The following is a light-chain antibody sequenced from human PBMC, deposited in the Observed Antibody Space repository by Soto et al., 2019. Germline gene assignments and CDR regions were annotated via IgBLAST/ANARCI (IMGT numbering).Light chain of an antibody. CDR2: GAS. Sequence: EIVMTQSPATLSVSPGERATLSCSAIQSVNSDYLAWFQQKPGQAPRLLIYGASTRTTGIPDRFSGSGSGTDFTLTIGSLQSEDFAVYYCQQYNSWPWTFGQGTKVDIK. CDR3: QQYNSWPWT. J-gene: IGKJ1*01. CDR1: QSVNSD. V-gene: IGKV3D-15*01.